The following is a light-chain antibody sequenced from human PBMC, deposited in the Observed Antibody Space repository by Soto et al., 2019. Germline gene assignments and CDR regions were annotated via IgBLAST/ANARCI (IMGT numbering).Light chain of an antibody. V-gene: IGKV3-20*01. Sequence: EIVLTQSPGTLSFSPGEGATLSCRASQSVSSSYLAWYQQTPGQAPRLLVYDTSYRATGVPDRFSGSGSGTDFTLTISRLEPEDSAVYYCQQYDSSPWTFGQGTKVDIK. CDR2: DTS. J-gene: IGKJ1*01. CDR3: QQYDSSPWT. CDR1: QSVSSSY.